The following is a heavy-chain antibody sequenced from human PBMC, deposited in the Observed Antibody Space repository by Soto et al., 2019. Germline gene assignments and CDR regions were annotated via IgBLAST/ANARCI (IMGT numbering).Heavy chain of an antibody. CDR2: IIPIFGTA. CDR3: ARDRLGGRFGDFDY. J-gene: IGHJ4*02. CDR1: GGTFSSYA. Sequence: ASVKVSCKASGGTFSSYAISWVRQAPGQGLEWMGGIIPIFGTANYAQKFQGRVTITADESTSTAYMELSSLRSEDTAVYYCARDRLGGRFGDFDYWGQGTLVTVSS. D-gene: IGHD3-16*01. V-gene: IGHV1-69*13.